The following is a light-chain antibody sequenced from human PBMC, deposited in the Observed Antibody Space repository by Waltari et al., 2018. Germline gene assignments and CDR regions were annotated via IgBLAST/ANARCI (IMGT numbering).Light chain of an antibody. Sequence: SYVLTQPPSVSVAPGGTARIPCGGNNIESKSVQRYRQRPGQAPVLVISYDSDRPSGSPERFSGSNSGNTATLTISRVEAGDEADYYCQVWDANTDPGVFGTGTEVTVL. CDR3: QVWDANTDPGV. J-gene: IGLJ1*01. CDR1: NIESKS. CDR2: YDS. V-gene: IGLV3-21*01.